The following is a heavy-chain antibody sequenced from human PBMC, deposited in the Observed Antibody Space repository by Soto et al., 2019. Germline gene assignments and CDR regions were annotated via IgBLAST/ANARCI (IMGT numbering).Heavy chain of an antibody. V-gene: IGHV1-69*08. Sequence: QVQLVQSGAEVKKPGSSVKVSCKASGGTFSSYTISWVRQAPGQGLEWMGSIIPILGIANYEQKFQGSVTINADKSTSKAYMELSSLRSEDTAVYYCERDPPVLRYFDLYGMDVWGQGTTVTVSS. CDR2: IIPILGIA. D-gene: IGHD3-9*01. J-gene: IGHJ6*02. CDR1: GGTFSSYT. CDR3: ERDPPVLRYFDLYGMDV.